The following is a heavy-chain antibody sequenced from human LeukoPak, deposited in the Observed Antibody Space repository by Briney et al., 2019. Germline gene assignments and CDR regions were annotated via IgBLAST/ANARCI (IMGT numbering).Heavy chain of an antibody. V-gene: IGHV4-39*07. D-gene: IGHD3-9*01. J-gene: IGHJ3*02. Sequence: SETLSLTCTVSGGSISSNTYYWGWIRQPPGRGLEWIGSIYYSGTTYYNPSLKSRVIISVDTSKNQFSVKLRSVTAADAAGYYCARDRGGRYFAGAFDIWGQGTMVTVSS. CDR2: IYYSGTT. CDR3: ARDRGGRYFAGAFDI. CDR1: GGSISSNTYY.